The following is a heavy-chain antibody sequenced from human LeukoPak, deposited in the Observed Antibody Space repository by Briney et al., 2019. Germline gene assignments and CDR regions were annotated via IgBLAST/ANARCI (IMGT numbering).Heavy chain of an antibody. D-gene: IGHD2-15*01. J-gene: IGHJ4*02. Sequence: ASVKVSCKASGYTFTSYGISWVRQAPGQGLEWMGWISAYNGNTNYAQKLQGRVTMTTDTSTSTAYMELRSLRSDDAAVYYCARAKDIVVVVAASPFDYWGQGTLVTVSS. CDR2: ISAYNGNT. CDR3: ARAKDIVVVVAASPFDY. CDR1: GYTFTSYG. V-gene: IGHV1-18*01.